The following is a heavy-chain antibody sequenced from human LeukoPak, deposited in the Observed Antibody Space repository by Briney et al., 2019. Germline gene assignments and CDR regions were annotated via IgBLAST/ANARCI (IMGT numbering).Heavy chain of an antibody. V-gene: IGHV4-61*01. D-gene: IGHD2-2*01. CDR3: ARDTPAAIDYYYYGMDV. J-gene: IGHJ6*02. CDR1: GGSVSSGSGSYY. Sequence: PSETLSLTCTVSGGSVSSGSGSYYWSWIRQPPGKGLEWIGYIYYSVSTNYNPSLKSRVTISVDTSKNQFSLKLRSVTAADTAVYYCARDTPAAIDYYYYGMDVWGQGTTVTVSS. CDR2: IYYSVST.